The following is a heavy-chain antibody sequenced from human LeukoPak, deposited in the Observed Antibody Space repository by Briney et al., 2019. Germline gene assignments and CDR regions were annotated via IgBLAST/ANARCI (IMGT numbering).Heavy chain of an antibody. CDR2: IYPGDSDT. J-gene: IGHJ4*02. D-gene: IGHD5-18*01. CDR3: ARHWGAAHVDTAMVTGEYYFDY. V-gene: IGHV5-51*01. Sequence: GESLKISCKGSGYSFTSYWIGWVRQMPGKGLEWMGIIYPGDSDTRYSPSFQGQVTISADRSISTAYLQWSSLKASDTAMYYCARHWGAAHVDTAMVTGEYYFDYRGQGTLVTVSS. CDR1: GYSFTSYW.